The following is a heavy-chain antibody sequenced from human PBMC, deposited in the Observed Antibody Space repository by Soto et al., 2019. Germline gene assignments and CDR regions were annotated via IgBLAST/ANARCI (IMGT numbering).Heavy chain of an antibody. CDR1: VYTFIRYP. J-gene: IGHJ5*02. D-gene: IGHD2-15*01. CDR2: INIGNGNT. V-gene: IGHV1-3*04. Sequence: GASVKVSCKASVYTFIRYPIHCVRQSPLQSLEWLGCINIGNGNTEYSQSFQGRVTITKDTSATTVYMEWSSLRSEDTAVYYCAREPLCGGKCYANYFDPWGQGTLVTVSS. CDR3: AREPLCGGKCYANYFDP.